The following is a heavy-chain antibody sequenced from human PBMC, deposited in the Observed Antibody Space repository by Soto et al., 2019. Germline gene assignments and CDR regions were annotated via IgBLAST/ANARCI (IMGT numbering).Heavy chain of an antibody. CDR3: AKDRTAASGYYYYYMDV. D-gene: IGHD2-15*01. CDR1: GFTFDDYA. CDR2: ISWNSGSI. Sequence: PGGSLRLSCAASGFTFDDYAMHWVRQAPGKGLEWVSGISWNSGSIGYADSVKGRFTISRDNAKNSLYLQMNSLRAEDTALYYCAKDRTAASGYYYYYMDVWGKGTTVTVSS. J-gene: IGHJ6*03. V-gene: IGHV3-9*01.